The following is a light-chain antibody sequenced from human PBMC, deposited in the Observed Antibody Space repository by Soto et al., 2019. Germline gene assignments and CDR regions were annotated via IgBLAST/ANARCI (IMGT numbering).Light chain of an antibody. CDR2: AAS. J-gene: IGKJ4*01. CDR1: QGISNY. Sequence: DIQMTQSPSSVSASEGDRVTINCRASQGISNYLAWYQQKPGKAPKALIYAASSLQSGVPSRFSGSGFGTNFTLTISSLRAEDFATYSCQQANSFPFTFGGGTKVEIK. V-gene: IGKV1-12*01. CDR3: QQANSFPFT.